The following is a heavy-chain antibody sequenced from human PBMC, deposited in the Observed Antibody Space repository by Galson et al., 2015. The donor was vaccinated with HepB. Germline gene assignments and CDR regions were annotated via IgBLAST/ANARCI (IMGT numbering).Heavy chain of an antibody. V-gene: IGHV3-23*01. CDR1: GFTFSSYA. J-gene: IGHJ4*02. CDR2: ISGSGDST. CDR3: ARRTGYTSSWYYFDY. D-gene: IGHD6-13*01. Sequence: SLRLSCAASGFTFSSYAMSWVRQAPGKGLEWVSAISGSGDSTYYADSVKGRFTVSRDSSKNTLYLQMNSLRAEDTAVYYCARRTGYTSSWYYFDYWGQGTLVTVSS.